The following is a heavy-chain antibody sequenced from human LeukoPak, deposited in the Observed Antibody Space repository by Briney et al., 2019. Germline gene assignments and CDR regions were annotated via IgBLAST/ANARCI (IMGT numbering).Heavy chain of an antibody. Sequence: PSETLSLTCGVSGGSLSFYYWGWIRQPPGKGLEWIGSIYYSGSTYYNPSLKSRVTISVDTSKNQFSLKLSSVTAADTAVYYCARPNAAAGSVAAFDIWGQGTMVTVSS. CDR3: ARPNAAAGSVAAFDI. CDR2: IYYSGST. CDR1: GGSLSFYY. V-gene: IGHV4-39*01. D-gene: IGHD6-13*01. J-gene: IGHJ3*02.